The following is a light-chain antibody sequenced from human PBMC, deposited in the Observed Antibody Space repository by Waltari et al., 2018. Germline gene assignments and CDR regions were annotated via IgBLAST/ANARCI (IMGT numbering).Light chain of an antibody. CDR3: CSYAGKYTFV. CDR2: DVD. V-gene: IGLV2-11*01. CDR1: IHDIGSDNY. Sequence: QSALTQPRSVSGSPGQSVTISCTGTIHDIGSDNYVSWYQQTPDNAPKLIIYDVDRRSAVVPYRFPASKSGIKASLTISGLQSADEGDYYCCSYAGKYTFVFGGGTKLTV. J-gene: IGLJ2*01.